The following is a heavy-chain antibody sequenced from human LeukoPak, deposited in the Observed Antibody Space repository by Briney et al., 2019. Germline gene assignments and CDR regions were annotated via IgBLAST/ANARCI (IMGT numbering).Heavy chain of an antibody. Sequence: KSGGSLRLSCAASGFTFSSYAMHWVRQAPGKGLEWVAVISYDGSNKYYADSVKGRFTISRDNSKNTLYLQMNSLRAEDTAVYYCARPYLEYSSSWIDYWGQGTLVTVSS. CDR3: ARPYLEYSSSWIDY. D-gene: IGHD6-6*01. J-gene: IGHJ4*02. V-gene: IGHV3-30*04. CDR2: ISYDGSNK. CDR1: GFTFSSYA.